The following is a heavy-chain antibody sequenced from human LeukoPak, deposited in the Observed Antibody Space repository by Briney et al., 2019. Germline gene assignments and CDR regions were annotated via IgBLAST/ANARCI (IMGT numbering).Heavy chain of an antibody. J-gene: IGHJ5*02. CDR2: IYTSGST. D-gene: IGHD3-22*01. V-gene: IGHV4-4*07. Sequence: SETLSLTCTVSGGSISSYYWSWIRQPAGKGLEWIGRIYTSGSTNYNPSLKSRVTMSVDTSKNQFSLKLSSVTAADTAVYYRARDRYYYDSSGYHNWFDPWGQGTLVTVSS. CDR3: ARDRYYYDSSGYHNWFDP. CDR1: GGSISSYY.